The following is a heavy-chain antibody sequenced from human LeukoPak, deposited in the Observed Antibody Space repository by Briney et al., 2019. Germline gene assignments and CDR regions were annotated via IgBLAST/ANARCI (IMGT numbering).Heavy chain of an antibody. CDR2: ISTQSGNT. Sequence: ASVKVSCKASGYTLTSYGINWMRPAPGQGLEWMGWISTQSGNTNYAQKVQGRLTLTTDRYTNTAYMERRSLRSDDTAVYYCARGAYGDKWGQGTMVTVS. CDR1: GYTLTSYG. D-gene: IGHD4-17*01. J-gene: IGHJ4*02. V-gene: IGHV1-18*01. CDR3: ARGAYGDK.